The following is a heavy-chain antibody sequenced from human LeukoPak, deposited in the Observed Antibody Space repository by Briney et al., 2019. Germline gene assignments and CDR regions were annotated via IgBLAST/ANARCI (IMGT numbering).Heavy chain of an antibody. D-gene: IGHD3-10*01. CDR2: IKQDGSEK. Sequence: GGSLRLSCAASGFTFRNYWMSWVRQAPGKGLEWVANIKQDGSEKYYVDSVKGRFTISRDNAKNSLYLQMNSLRAEDTAVYYCARDPRTGYYGSGSYYRGDYWGQGTLVTVSS. CDR3: ARDPRTGYYGSGSYYRGDY. J-gene: IGHJ4*02. CDR1: GFTFRNYW. V-gene: IGHV3-7*01.